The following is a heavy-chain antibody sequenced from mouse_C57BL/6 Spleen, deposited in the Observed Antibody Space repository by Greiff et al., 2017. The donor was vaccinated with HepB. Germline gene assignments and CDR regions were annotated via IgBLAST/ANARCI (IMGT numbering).Heavy chain of an antibody. J-gene: IGHJ3*01. CDR3: AREGYGGAWFAY. CDR2: ISYSGST. CDR1: GYSITSGYD. Sequence: EVKLMESGPGMVKPSQSLSLTCTVTGYSITSGYDWHWIRHFPGNKLEWMGYISYSGSTNYNPSLKSRISITHDTSKNHFFLKLNSVTTEDTATYYCAREGYGGAWFAYWGQGTLVTVSA. D-gene: IGHD3-1*01. V-gene: IGHV3-1*01.